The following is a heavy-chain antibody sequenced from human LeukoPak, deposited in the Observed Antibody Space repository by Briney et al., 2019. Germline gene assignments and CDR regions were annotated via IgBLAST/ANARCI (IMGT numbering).Heavy chain of an antibody. CDR2: ISGSGGST. J-gene: IGHJ6*02. CDR1: GFTFSNYA. V-gene: IGHV3-23*01. CDR3: AKGLRNYYYYGMDV. D-gene: IGHD4-17*01. Sequence: PGGSLRLSCAASGFTFSNYAMNWVRQAPGKGLEWVSTISGSGGSTYYADSVKGRFTISRDNSKNTLYLQMNSLRAEDTAVYYCAKGLRNYYYYGMDVWGQGTTVTVSS.